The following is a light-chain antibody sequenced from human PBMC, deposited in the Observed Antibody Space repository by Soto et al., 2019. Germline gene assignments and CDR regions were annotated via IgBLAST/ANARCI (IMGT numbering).Light chain of an antibody. J-gene: IGLJ1*01. CDR1: SSDIGSYNH. CDR2: AVS. V-gene: IGLV2-14*03. CDR3: ISYTDRQSYL. Sequence: QSALSHPASVCWSPGQAIAISCSGTSSDIGSYNHVAWYQQFPGKSPKLMIYAVSDRPSGVSDRFSGSKSGITASLTISGLQTEDEADYYCISYTDRQSYLFGTGTKV.